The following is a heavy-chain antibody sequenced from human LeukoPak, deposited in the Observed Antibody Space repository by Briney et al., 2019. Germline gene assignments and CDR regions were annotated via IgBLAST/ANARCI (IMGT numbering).Heavy chain of an antibody. D-gene: IGHD3-9*01. V-gene: IGHV1-18*01. J-gene: IGHJ4*02. CDR2: VSAYNGNT. Sequence: AAVKVSCKTSGYTFTSLGISWMRQAPGQGLEWMGWVSAYNGNTDYAQKVQGRVTMTANTSANTAYMELRSLRSDDTAVYYCARTVLRYFDWLPTGYFDFWGQGTLVTVSS. CDR3: ARTVLRYFDWLPTGYFDF. CDR1: GYTFTSLG.